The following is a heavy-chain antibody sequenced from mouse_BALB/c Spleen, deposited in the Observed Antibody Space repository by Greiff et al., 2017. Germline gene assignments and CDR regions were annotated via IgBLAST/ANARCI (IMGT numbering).Heavy chain of an antibody. J-gene: IGHJ2*01. CDR2: ISSGGSYT. CDR3: SRHDGNYEDYLDY. V-gene: IGHV5-6*01. D-gene: IGHD2-1*01. CDR1: GFTFSSYG. Sequence: DVHLVESGGDLVKPGGSLKLSCAASGFTFSSYGMSWVRQTPDKRLEWVATISSGGSYTYYPDSVKGRFTISSDNAKNTLYLQMSILKSEDTAMYYYSRHDGNYEDYLDYWGQGTTLTVSS.